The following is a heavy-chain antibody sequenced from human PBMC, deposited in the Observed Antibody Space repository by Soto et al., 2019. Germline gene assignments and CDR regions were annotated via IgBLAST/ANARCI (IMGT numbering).Heavy chain of an antibody. CDR1: GFTFSSYA. D-gene: IGHD1-26*01. CDR3: VKPGSYSYYFDY. CDR2: ISSNGGST. J-gene: IGHJ4*02. V-gene: IGHV3-64D*06. Sequence: EVQLVESGGGLVQPGGSLRLSCSASGFTFSSYAMHWVRQAPGKGLEYVSAISSNGGSTYYADSVKGRFTISRDNSNNTLYRQMSSLSAEDTAVYYCVKPGSYSYYFDYWGQGTLVTVSS.